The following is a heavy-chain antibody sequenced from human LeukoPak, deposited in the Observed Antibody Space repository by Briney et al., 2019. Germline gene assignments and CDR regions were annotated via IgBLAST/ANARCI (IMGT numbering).Heavy chain of an antibody. V-gene: IGHV3-23*01. CDR2: IIGSGGST. J-gene: IGHJ3*02. Sequence: GGSLRLSCAASGFTFSYYAMSWVRQAPGKGLEWVSAIIGSGGSTYYADSVKGRFTISRDNSKNTLSPQMNSLRAEDTAVYYCAKESVAGDAFDIWGQGTMVTVSS. D-gene: IGHD6-19*01. CDR3: AKESVAGDAFDI. CDR1: GFTFSYYA.